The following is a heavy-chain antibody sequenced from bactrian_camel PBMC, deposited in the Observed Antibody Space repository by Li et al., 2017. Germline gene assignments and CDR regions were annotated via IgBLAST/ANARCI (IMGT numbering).Heavy chain of an antibody. Sequence: DVQLVESGGGLVQPGGSLTLSCAASGFTYGTYHMSWIRQAPGKGLEWVSSVYTGGGSTYYGDSVKGRFTISRDNAKNTVYLQLNSLKSEDTAMYYCANHLVGWVHQYWGQGTQVTVS. J-gene: IGHJ4*01. CDR3: ANHLVGWVHQY. V-gene: IGHV3S40*01. CDR1: GFTYGTYH. CDR2: VYTGGGST. D-gene: IGHD5*01.